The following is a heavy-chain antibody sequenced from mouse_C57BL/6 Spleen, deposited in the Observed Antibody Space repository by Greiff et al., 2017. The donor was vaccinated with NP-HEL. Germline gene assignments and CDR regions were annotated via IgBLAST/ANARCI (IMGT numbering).Heavy chain of an antibody. V-gene: IGHV1-15*01. J-gene: IGHJ3*01. CDR3: TSAYYYGSSWFAY. CDR2: IDPETGGT. D-gene: IGHD1-1*01. CDR1: GYTFTDYE. Sequence: QVQLQQSGAELVRPGASVTLSCKASGYTFTDYEMHWVKQTPVHGLEWIGTIDPETGGTAYNQKFKGKAILTADKSSSTAYMELRRLTAEDSAVYYCTSAYYYGSSWFAYWGQGTLVTVSA.